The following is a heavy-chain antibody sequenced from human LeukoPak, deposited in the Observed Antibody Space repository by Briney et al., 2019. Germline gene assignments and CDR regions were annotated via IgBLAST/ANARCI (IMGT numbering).Heavy chain of an antibody. CDR1: GGSISSGGYY. CDR3: ASQNYYDSSGYYDY. J-gene: IGHJ4*02. V-gene: IGHV4-31*03. Sequence: SETLSLTCTVSGGSISSGGYYWSWIRQHPGKGLEWIGYIYYSASTYYNPSLKSRVTISEDTSKNQFSLKLCSVTAADTAVYYCASQNYYDSSGYYDYWGQGTLVTVSS. CDR2: IYYSAST. D-gene: IGHD3-22*01.